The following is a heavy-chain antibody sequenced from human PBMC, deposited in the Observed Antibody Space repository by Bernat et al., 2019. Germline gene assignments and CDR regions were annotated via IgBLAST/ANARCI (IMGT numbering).Heavy chain of an antibody. CDR1: GYSFTSYW. V-gene: IGHV5-10-1*03. J-gene: IGHJ3*02. D-gene: IGHD2-2*01. CDR3: ARHLGIVVVPAATNDAFDI. Sequence: EVQLVQSGAEVKKPGESLRISCKGSGYSFTSYWISWVRQMPGKGLEWMGRIDPSDSYTNYSQSFRGHVTIPADKASSTAYLQWSSLKASDTAMYYWARHLGIVVVPAATNDAFDIWGQGTMVTVSS. CDR2: IDPSDSYT.